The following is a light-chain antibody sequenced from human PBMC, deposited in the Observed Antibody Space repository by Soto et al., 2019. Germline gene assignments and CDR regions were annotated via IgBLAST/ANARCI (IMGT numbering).Light chain of an antibody. V-gene: IGLV1-40*01. CDR1: SSNIGAGFD. CDR3: QSYDSSLSGYV. Sequence: QSVLTQPPSVSGAPGQRVTIPCTGTSSNIGAGFDVHWYQHLPGTAPKLLIYGNSNRPSGVPDRFSGSKSGTSASLAITGLQAEDEADYYCQSYDSSLSGYVFGTGTKLTVL. J-gene: IGLJ1*01. CDR2: GNS.